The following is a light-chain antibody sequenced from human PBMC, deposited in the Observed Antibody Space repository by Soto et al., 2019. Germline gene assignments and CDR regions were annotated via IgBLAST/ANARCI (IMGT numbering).Light chain of an antibody. Sequence: EIVLTQSPAALSVCPGERVTLSCRASHGIGDTLAWYQQKPGQTPRLLIYDSSTRAIGIPIRFSGSRSGTDFTLTISSLEPEDFAVYYCQQRSNLITFGQGTRLEIK. CDR2: DSS. V-gene: IGKV3D-11*01. J-gene: IGKJ5*01. CDR3: QQRSNLIT. CDR1: HGIGDT.